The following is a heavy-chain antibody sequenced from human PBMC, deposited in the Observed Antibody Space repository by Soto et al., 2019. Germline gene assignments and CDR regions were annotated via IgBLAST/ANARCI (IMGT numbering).Heavy chain of an antibody. Sequence: PGGSLRLSCAASVLTFSSYRLSWVRQAPGKGLEWVANIKQDGSEKYYVDSVKGRFTISRDNAKNSVYLLMNSLRAEDTAVYYCAKGWYHDYWGQGTLVTVSS. CDR1: VLTFSSYR. CDR3: AKGWYHDY. CDR2: IKQDGSEK. J-gene: IGHJ4*02. V-gene: IGHV3-7*01. D-gene: IGHD2-15*01.